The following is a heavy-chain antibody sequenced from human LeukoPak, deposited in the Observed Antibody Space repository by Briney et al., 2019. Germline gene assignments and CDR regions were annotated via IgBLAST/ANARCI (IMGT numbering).Heavy chain of an antibody. D-gene: IGHD6-13*01. CDR3: AARGDVAAAGKSANWFDP. V-gene: IGHV3-30-3*01. J-gene: IGHJ5*02. CDR2: ISYDGSNK. Sequence: GGSLRLFCAASGFTFSSYAMHWVRQAPGKGLEWVAVISYDGSNKYYADSVKGRFTISRDNSKNTLYLQMNSLRAEDTAVYYCAARGDVAAAGKSANWFDPWGQGTLVTVSS. CDR1: GFTFSSYA.